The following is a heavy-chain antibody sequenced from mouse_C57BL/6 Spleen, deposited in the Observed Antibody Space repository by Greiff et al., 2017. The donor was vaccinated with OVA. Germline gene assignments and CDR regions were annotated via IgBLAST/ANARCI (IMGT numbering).Heavy chain of an antibody. D-gene: IGHD1-1*01. CDR1: GFSLTSYG. V-gene: IGHV2-2*01. Sequence: QVQLQQSGPGLVQPSQSLSITCTVSGFSLTSYGVHWVRQSPGTGLEWLGVLWSGGSTDYTAAFISRLSISKDNSKSQVFFKMNSLQADDTAIYYCARNSLNYYGSSHWYFDVWGTGTTVTVSS. CDR2: LWSGGST. J-gene: IGHJ1*03. CDR3: ARNSLNYYGSSHWYFDV.